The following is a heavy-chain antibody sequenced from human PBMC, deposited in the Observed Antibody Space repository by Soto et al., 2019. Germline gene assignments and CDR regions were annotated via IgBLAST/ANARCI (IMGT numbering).Heavy chain of an antibody. CDR2: ISSGGDNT. CDR3: VRRAKDFDGTGFHAFDI. D-gene: IGHD3-9*01. J-gene: IGHJ3*02. V-gene: IGHV3-23*01. CDR1: GYNFNKYA. Sequence: EVQLLESGGGLRQPGGSLRLSCVASGYNFNKYAVSWVRQAPGKWLEWVSAISSGGDNTHYADSVKGRFTITRDNSKNLLYLEMNSLTVEDTAVYYCVRRAKDFDGTGFHAFDIWGQGTRVTVSS.